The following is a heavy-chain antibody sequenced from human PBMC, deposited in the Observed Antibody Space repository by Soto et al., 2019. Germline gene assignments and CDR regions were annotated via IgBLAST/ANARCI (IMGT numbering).Heavy chain of an antibody. V-gene: IGHV3-53*01. J-gene: IGHJ6*02. CDR3: ARGLISARGYGMDV. D-gene: IGHD6-6*01. CDR1: GFTVSSNY. Sequence: GGSLRLSCAASGFTVSSNYMSWVRQAPGKGLEWVSVVYSGGSTYYADSVKGRFTVSGDNSKNTLYLQMNGLRAEDTAMYYCARGLISARGYGMDVWGQGTTVTVSS. CDR2: VYSGGST.